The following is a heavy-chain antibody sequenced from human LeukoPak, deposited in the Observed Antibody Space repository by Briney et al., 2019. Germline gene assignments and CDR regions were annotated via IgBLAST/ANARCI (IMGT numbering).Heavy chain of an antibody. D-gene: IGHD3-3*01. Sequence: GGSLRLSCAASGFTFSSYEMNWVRQAPGKGLEWVSYISSSGSTIYYADSVKGRFTISRDNAKNSLYLQMNSLRAEDTAVYYCAREVGWSGYYYYYYYMDVWGKGTTVTVSS. V-gene: IGHV3-48*03. CDR1: GFTFSSYE. CDR2: ISSSGSTI. CDR3: AREVGWSGYYYYYYYMDV. J-gene: IGHJ6*03.